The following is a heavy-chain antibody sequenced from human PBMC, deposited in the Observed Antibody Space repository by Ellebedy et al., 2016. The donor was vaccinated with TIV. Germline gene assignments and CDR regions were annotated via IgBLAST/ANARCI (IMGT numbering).Heavy chain of an antibody. D-gene: IGHD6-13*01. CDR1: GGSISSRSYY. CDR3: ARIVAAAGLFDY. CDR2: IYYSVST. Sequence: SETLSLTCTVSGGSISSRSYYWGWISQPPGKGLEWIGSIYYSVSTYYNPSLKSRVTISVDTSKNQFSLKLSSVTAADTAVYYCARIVAAAGLFDYWGQGTLVTVSS. J-gene: IGHJ4*02. V-gene: IGHV4-39*01.